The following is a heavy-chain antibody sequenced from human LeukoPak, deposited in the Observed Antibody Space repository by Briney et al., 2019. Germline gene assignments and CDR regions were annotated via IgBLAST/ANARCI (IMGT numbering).Heavy chain of an antibody. V-gene: IGHV4-31*03. CDR3: ARGGYQQTQDY. CDR2: IYYSGST. J-gene: IGHJ4*02. D-gene: IGHD2-2*01. CDR1: GGSISSGGYY. Sequence: SETLSLTCTVSGGSISSGGYYWSWIRQHPGKGLEWIGYIYYSGSTYYNPSLKSRVTISVDTSKNQFSLKLSSVTAADMAVYYCARGGYQQTQDYWGQGTLVTVSS.